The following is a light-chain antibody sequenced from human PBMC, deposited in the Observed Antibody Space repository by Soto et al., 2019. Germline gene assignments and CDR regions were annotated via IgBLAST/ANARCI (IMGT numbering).Light chain of an antibody. CDR1: QSVSSSY. CDR2: GAS. J-gene: IGKJ1*01. V-gene: IGKV3-20*01. CDR3: QQYGSSPPWT. Sequence: IVLTQSPGTLSLSPGERATLSCRASQSVSSSYLAWYQHKPGQAPRLLIYGASSRATGIPDRFSGSGSGTDFTLLISRLEPEDFAVYYCQQYGSSPPWTFGQGTKVDIK.